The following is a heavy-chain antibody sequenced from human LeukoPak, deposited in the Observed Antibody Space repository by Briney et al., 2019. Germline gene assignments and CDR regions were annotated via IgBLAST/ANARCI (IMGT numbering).Heavy chain of an antibody. Sequence: ASVKVSCKAFGYTFYTSSITWVRQAPGQRLEWMGWISPRSGNKQYAQGVQGRVTMTTDTSRSTAYMELRSLRPDDTAVYYCTRVRNSNNWWGAFDIWGQGTMVTVSS. D-gene: IGHD1-1*01. J-gene: IGHJ3*02. CDR1: GYTFYTSS. V-gene: IGHV1-18*01. CDR2: ISPRSGNK. CDR3: TRVRNSNNWWGAFDI.